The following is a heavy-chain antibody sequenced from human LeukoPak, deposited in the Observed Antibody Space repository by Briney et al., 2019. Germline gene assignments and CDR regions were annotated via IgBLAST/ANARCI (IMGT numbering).Heavy chain of an antibody. CDR1: GFTFRTYW. Sequence: QPGGYLRLSCAASGFTFRTYWMSWVRQAPGKGLEWVASIKEDGGEKYYVDSVKGRFTISRDNAKNSLYLQMNSLRAEDTAVYYCARGHWYVFYWGQGTLVTVSS. V-gene: IGHV3-7*01. J-gene: IGHJ4*02. CDR2: IKEDGGEK. CDR3: ARGHWYVFY. D-gene: IGHD2-8*02.